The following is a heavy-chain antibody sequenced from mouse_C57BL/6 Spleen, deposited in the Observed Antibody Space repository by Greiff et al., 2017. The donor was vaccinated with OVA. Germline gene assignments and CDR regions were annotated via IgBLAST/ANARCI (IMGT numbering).Heavy chain of an antibody. CDR3: ARQGFGGSSLYYYAMDY. CDR1: GYAFSSSW. V-gene: IGHV1-82*01. CDR2: IYPGDGDT. Sequence: QVQLQQSGPELVKPGASVKISCQASGYAFSSSWMNWVKQRPGKGLEWIGRIYPGDGDTNYNGKFKGKATLTADKSSSTAYMQLSSLTSDDSAVYFCARQGFGGSSLYYYAMDYWGQGTSVTVS. J-gene: IGHJ4*01. D-gene: IGHD1-1*01.